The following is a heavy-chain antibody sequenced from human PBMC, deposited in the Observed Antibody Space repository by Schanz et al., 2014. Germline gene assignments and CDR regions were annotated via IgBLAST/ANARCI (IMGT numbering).Heavy chain of an antibody. CDR2: ISSSSGTI. J-gene: IGHJ3*01. D-gene: IGHD3-22*01. Sequence: VQLVESGGDLVKPGGSLRLSCEASGFTFSNYGMNWVRQAPEKGLEWVSYISSSSGTIYYADSVKGRFTISRDNAKNSLYLQMNSLRAEDTGVYYCARGREVVAKIFDVWGQGTVVTVSS. V-gene: IGHV3-48*01. CDR1: GFTFSNYG. CDR3: ARGREVVAKIFDV.